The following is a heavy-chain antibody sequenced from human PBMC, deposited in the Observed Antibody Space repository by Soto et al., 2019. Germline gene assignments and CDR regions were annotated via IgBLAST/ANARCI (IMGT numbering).Heavy chain of an antibody. CDR2: ISYDGSNK. V-gene: IGHV3-30-3*01. D-gene: IGHD6-6*01. CDR3: ARGGTIAARPSWNY. Sequence: PGGSLRLSCAASGFTFSSYAMHWVRQAPGKGLEWVAVISYDGSNKYYADSVKGRFTISRDNSKNTLYLQMNSLRAEDTAVYYCARGGTIAARPSWNYWGQGTLVTVSS. CDR1: GFTFSSYA. J-gene: IGHJ4*02.